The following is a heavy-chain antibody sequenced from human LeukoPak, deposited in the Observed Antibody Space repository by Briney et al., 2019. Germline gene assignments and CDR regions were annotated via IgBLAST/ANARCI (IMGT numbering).Heavy chain of an antibody. Sequence: SETLSLTCTVAGGSISSSSYFWGWIRQSPGKGLEWIGKIYHSGNTYYNPSLESRVTISVDGSKNQFSLKMTSVTAADTALYYCARDSGTTGEVKFDPWGQGTLVTVSS. CDR2: IYHSGNT. V-gene: IGHV4-39*07. D-gene: IGHD3-10*01. CDR3: ARDSGTTGEVKFDP. CDR1: GGSISSSSYF. J-gene: IGHJ5*02.